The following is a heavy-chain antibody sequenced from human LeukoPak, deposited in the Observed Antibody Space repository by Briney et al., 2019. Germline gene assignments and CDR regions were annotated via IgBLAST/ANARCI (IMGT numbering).Heavy chain of an antibody. CDR3: AKVVGGYSDYEGY. CDR1: GFPFSRCA. D-gene: IGHD5-18*01. CDR2: ITGSGGST. Sequence: GGSLRLSCAASGFPFSRCAMSWVRQAPGKGLEWGSAITGSGGSTSNADSAKGRITISRDNSKNTLYLPMNNLRAEDTAVYYCAKVVGGYSDYEGYWGQGTPVTVSS. V-gene: IGHV3-23*01. J-gene: IGHJ4*02.